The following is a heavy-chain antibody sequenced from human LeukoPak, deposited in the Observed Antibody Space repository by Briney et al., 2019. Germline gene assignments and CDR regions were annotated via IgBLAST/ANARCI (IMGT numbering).Heavy chain of an antibody. CDR1: GFTFSNAW. CDR3: TTLPYYYDSSGYYSFSM. J-gene: IGHJ4*02. D-gene: IGHD3-22*01. V-gene: IGHV3-15*01. CDR2: IKSKTDGGTT. Sequence: GGSLRLSCAASGFTFSNAWMSWVRQAPGKGLEWVGRIKSKTDGGTTDYAAPVKGRFTISRDDSKNTLYLQMNSLKTEDTAVYYCTTLPYYYDSSGYYSFSMWGQGTLVTVSS.